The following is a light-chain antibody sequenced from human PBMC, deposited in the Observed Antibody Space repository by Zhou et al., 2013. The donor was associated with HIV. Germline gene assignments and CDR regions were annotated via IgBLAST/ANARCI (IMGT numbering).Light chain of an antibody. Sequence: DIQMTQSPSSLSASIGDRVTITCRASQSINTHLNWYQQRPAKAPKLLIYGASSLQSGVPSRFSGTGSGTDFTLTITSLQPEDFATYYCQQSYSTPYTFGQGTKLEIK. CDR2: GAS. CDR1: QSINTH. CDR3: QQSYSTPYT. J-gene: IGKJ2*01. V-gene: IGKV1-39*01.